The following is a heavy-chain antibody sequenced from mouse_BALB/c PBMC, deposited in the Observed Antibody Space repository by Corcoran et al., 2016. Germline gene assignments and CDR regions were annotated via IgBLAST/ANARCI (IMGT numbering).Heavy chain of an antibody. CDR1: GYSFTGYT. CDR2: IHPYNGGP. J-gene: IGHJ2*01. V-gene: IGHV1-18*01. Sequence: EVQLQQSGPELVKPGASMKLSCKASGYSFTGYTMNWVKHSHGKNLEWIGLIHPYNGGPSYNQKFKGKATLTVDKSSSTAYMELLSLTSEDSAVYYCARKGLYPHYLDYWGQGTTLTVSS. CDR3: ARKGLYPHYLDY.